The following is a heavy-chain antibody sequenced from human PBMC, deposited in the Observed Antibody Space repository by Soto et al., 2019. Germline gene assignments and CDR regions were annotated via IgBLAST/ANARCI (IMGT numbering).Heavy chain of an antibody. CDR1: GGSFSGYY. Sequence: SETLSLTCAVYGGSFSGYYWSWIRQPPGKGLEWIGEINHSGSTNYNPSLKSRVTISVDTSKNQFSLKLSSVTAADTAVYYCARSLRRTYYYYIWGSYRPDDAFDIWGQGTMVTVSS. J-gene: IGHJ3*02. V-gene: IGHV4-34*01. CDR3: ARSLRRTYYYYIWGSYRPDDAFDI. CDR2: INHSGST. D-gene: IGHD3-16*02.